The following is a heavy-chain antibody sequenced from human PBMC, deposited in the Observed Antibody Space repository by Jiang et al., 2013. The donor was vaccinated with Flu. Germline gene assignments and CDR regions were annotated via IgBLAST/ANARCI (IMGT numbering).Heavy chain of an antibody. V-gene: IGHV3-30-3*01. CDR1: GFTFSNYA. D-gene: IGHD3-22*01. CDR3: ARNSLLAFPSMIVVARPVY. Sequence: ASGFTFSNYAMHWVRQAPGKGLEWVAVISYDGSNKYYADSVKGRFTISRDNSKNTLYLQMNSLRAEDTAVYYCARNSLLAFPSMIVVARPVYWGQGTLVTVSS. CDR2: ISYDGSNK. J-gene: IGHJ4*02.